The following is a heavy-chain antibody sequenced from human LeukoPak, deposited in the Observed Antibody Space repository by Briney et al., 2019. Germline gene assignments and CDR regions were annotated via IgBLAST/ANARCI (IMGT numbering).Heavy chain of an antibody. Sequence: GGSLRLSCAASGFTFSNYGMHWVRQAPGKGLEWVAVIWFDGTNKYYADSVRGRFTISRDNSKNTLYLQMNSLRAEDTAVYYCARAGNYYDTSGYFRNWGQGTLVTVSS. J-gene: IGHJ4*02. CDR1: GFTFSNYG. CDR3: ARAGNYYDTSGYFRN. V-gene: IGHV3-33*01. CDR2: IWFDGTNK. D-gene: IGHD3-22*01.